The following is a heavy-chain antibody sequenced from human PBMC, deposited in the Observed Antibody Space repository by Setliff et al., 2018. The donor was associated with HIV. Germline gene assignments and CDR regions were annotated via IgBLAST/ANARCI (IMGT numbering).Heavy chain of an antibody. CDR3: ARRIYGNNPYFDY. D-gene: IGHD4-17*01. Sequence: ETLSLTCTVSGGFISSYYWSWIRQPAGKGLEWIGRIYTSGSTNYNPSLKSRVTMSVDTSQNQFSLQLITVTAADTAIYYCARRIYGNNPYFDYWSQGTLDTVSS. CDR1: GGFISSYY. V-gene: IGHV4-4*07. J-gene: IGHJ4*02. CDR2: IYTSGST.